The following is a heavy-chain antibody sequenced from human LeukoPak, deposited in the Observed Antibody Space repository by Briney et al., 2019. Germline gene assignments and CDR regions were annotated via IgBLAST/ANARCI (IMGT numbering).Heavy chain of an antibody. Sequence: GGSLRLSCAASGFTVSSNYMSWVRQAPGKGLEWVSVIYSGGSTYYADSVKGRFTISRDNSKNTLYLQMNSLRAEDTAVYYCAKEVIVGVSFDYWGQGTLVTVST. CDR3: AKEVIVGVSFDY. D-gene: IGHD1-26*01. CDR2: IYSGGST. V-gene: IGHV3-66*01. CDR1: GFTVSSNY. J-gene: IGHJ4*02.